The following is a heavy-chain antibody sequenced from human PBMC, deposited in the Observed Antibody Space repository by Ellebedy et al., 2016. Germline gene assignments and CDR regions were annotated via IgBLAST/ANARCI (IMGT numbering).Heavy chain of an antibody. CDR1: GFTFSSYS. CDR3: ARGIVVVTALGDY. D-gene: IGHD2-21*02. CDR2: ISSSSSTI. J-gene: IGHJ4*02. Sequence: GGSLRLSCAASGFTFSSYSMNWVRQAPGKGLEWVSYISSSSSTIYYADSVKGRFTISRDNSKNTLYLQMNSLRAEDTAVYYCARGIVVVTALGDYWGQGTLVTVSS. V-gene: IGHV3-48*01.